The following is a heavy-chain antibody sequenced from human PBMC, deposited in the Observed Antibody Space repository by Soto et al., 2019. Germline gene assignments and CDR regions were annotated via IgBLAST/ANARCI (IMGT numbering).Heavy chain of an antibody. Sequence: SVKVSCKASGGTFSSYAISWVRQAPGQGLEWMGGIIPIFGTANYAQKFQGRVTITADESTSTAYMELSSLRSEDTAVYYCARPHDIVVVVAATNPLDVWGQGTTVTVSS. V-gene: IGHV1-69*13. J-gene: IGHJ6*02. CDR2: IIPIFGTA. D-gene: IGHD2-15*01. CDR3: ARPHDIVVVVAATNPLDV. CDR1: GGTFSSYA.